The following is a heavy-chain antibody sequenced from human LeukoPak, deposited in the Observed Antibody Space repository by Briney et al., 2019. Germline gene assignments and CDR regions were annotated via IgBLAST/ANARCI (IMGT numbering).Heavy chain of an antibody. J-gene: IGHJ1*01. D-gene: IGHD5-24*01. V-gene: IGHV4-39*07. CDR3: ARRRDGYNWKYFQH. CDR2: IYDSGST. Sequence: PSETLSLTCTVSGGSISSSSYYWGWIRQPPGKGLEWNGSIYDSGSTYYTPSLKSRVTISVDTSKNQFSLKLSSVTAADTAVYYCARRRDGYNWKYFQHWGQGTLVTVSS. CDR1: GGSISSSSYY.